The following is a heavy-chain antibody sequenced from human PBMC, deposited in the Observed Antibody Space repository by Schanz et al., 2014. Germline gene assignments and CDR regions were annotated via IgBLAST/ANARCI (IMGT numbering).Heavy chain of an antibody. Sequence: EVQLLESGGGLVQPGGSLRLSCAASGFTFSAYAMTWVRQIPGKGLEWVSYVSRSTPDIYYADSVKGRFTMSRDNAKNSLYLQMNSLRAEDTAVYYCTRDVRLDRRGNRFDPWGQGTLVTVSS. CDR1: GFTFSAYA. J-gene: IGHJ5*02. V-gene: IGHV3-48*01. D-gene: IGHD1-1*01. CDR3: TRDVRLDRRGNRFDP. CDR2: VSRSTPDI.